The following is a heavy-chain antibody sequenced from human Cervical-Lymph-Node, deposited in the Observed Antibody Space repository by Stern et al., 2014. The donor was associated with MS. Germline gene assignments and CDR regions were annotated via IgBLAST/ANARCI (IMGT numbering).Heavy chain of an antibody. V-gene: IGHV3-53*01. J-gene: IGHJ4*02. CDR2: ISSGVSA. D-gene: IGHD4-17*01. CDR1: GFTVSCDY. CDR3: ARDTASPARSDW. Sequence: EVQLVESGGGVIQPGGSLRLSCAASGFTVSCDYMTWVRQAPGKGLERVAVISSGVSAYYADSVKRRFTISRDNSKNTLYLQMTGLRAEDSAVYYCARDTASPARSDWWGQGSLVTVSS.